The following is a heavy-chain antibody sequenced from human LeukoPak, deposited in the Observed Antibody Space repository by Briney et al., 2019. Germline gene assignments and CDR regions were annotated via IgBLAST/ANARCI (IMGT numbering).Heavy chain of an antibody. Sequence: SETLSLTCAVYGGSFSGYYWSWIRQPPGKGLEWIGEINHSGSTNYNPSLKSRVTISVDTSKNQFSLKLSSVTAADTAVYYRASRYDCSSTSCYTNSNNWFDPWGQGTLVTVSS. J-gene: IGHJ5*02. CDR2: INHSGST. CDR3: ASRYDCSSTSCYTNSNNWFDP. D-gene: IGHD2-2*02. CDR1: GGSFSGYY. V-gene: IGHV4-34*01.